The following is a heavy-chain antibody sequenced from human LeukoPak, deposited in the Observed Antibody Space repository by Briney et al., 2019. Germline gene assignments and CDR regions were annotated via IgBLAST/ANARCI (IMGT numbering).Heavy chain of an antibody. Sequence: PGGSLRLSCAASGFTFNNFGMSWVRQAPEKGLEWVANIKQDGSIKQYVDSMKGRFTISRDNAKNSLYLQMNSLRVEDTAVYYCARDRDDGGFEYWGQGTLVTVSS. CDR1: GFTFNNFG. J-gene: IGHJ4*02. V-gene: IGHV3-7*01. CDR3: ARDRDDGGFEY. D-gene: IGHD4-23*01. CDR2: IKQDGSIK.